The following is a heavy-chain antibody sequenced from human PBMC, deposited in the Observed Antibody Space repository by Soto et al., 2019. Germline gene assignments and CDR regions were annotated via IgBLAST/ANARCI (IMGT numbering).Heavy chain of an antibody. J-gene: IGHJ4*02. D-gene: IGHD3-9*01. CDR3: AKDRQFRSYYESAGHYNN. V-gene: IGHV3-23*01. CDR2: ISGSGAIT. CDR1: GFTFKNYD. Sequence: EVQLLESGGGLVQPGGSLRLSCVASGFTFKNYDMRWVRQAPGKGLEWVSGISGSGAITYYADSVRGRFTISRDNSKNTQYLQLNSLGAEDTAIYYCAKDRQFRSYYESAGHYNNWGQGTLGTVSS.